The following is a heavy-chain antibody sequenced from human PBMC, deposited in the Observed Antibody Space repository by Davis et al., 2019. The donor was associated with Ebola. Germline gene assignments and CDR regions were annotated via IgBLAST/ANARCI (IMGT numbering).Heavy chain of an antibody. J-gene: IGHJ4*02. V-gene: IGHV1-69*13. CDR3: ARDFDGGNYYFDY. D-gene: IGHD3-9*01. CDR2: IIPIFDTP. CDR1: GGSFNSHP. Sequence: SVKVSCKTSGGSFNSHPISWVRQAPRQGLEWMGGIIPIFDTPHYAQKFQGRITITADASTSTAYMELSSLRSEDTATYFCARDFDGGNYYFDYWGPGTTVTVSS.